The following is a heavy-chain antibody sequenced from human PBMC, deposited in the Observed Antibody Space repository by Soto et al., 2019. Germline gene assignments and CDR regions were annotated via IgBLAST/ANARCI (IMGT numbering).Heavy chain of an antibody. CDR1: GGSISSGGYS. D-gene: IGHD4-17*01. V-gene: IGHV4-30-2*01. CDR2: IHHSGTT. CDR3: ARAHYGDYGYGMDV. J-gene: IGHJ6*02. Sequence: SETLSLTCAVSGGSISSGGYSWSWIRQPPGKGLEWIGYIHHSGTTYYNPSLKSRVTISVDRSKNQFSLKLSSVTAADTAVYYCARAHYGDYGYGMDVWGQGTTVTVSS.